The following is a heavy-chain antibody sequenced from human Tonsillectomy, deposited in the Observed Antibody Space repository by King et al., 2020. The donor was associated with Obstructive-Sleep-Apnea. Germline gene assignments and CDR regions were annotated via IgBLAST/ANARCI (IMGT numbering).Heavy chain of an antibody. J-gene: IGHJ4*02. D-gene: IGHD6-13*01. CDR1: GYTFTSYY. V-gene: IGHV1-46*01. Sequence: QLVQSGAEVKKPGASVKLSCKASGYTFTSYYLQWVRQAPGQGLEWLGVINPSGGTSSYAPKFQGRVTMAWDTSTSTVYMELSSLRSGDTAVYYCARGLSSSLAAADYWGQGTLVTVSS. CDR2: INPSGGTS. CDR3: ARGLSSSLAAADY.